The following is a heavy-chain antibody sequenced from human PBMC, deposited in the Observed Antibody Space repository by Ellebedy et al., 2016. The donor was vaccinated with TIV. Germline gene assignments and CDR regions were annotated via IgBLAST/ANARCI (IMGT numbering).Heavy chain of an antibody. CDR2: INGGNGDT. J-gene: IGHJ6*02. V-gene: IGHV1-3*01. Sequence: ASVKVSCKASEFTFTNYAFHWVRQAPGQRLEWMGWINGGNGDTKYSREFQGRVTITRDPSARTAYMELSSLRSEDTAVYYCARDRSHSRYDFWTGSYGMDVWGQGTTVTVSS. CDR1: EFTFTNYA. CDR3: ARDRSHSRYDFWTGSYGMDV. D-gene: IGHD3-3*01.